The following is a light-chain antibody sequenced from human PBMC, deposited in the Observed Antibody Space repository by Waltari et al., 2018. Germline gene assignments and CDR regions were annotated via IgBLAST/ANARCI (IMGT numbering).Light chain of an antibody. CDR1: QSIYDN. CDR3: QQYNRWPPIT. CDR2: RAS. J-gene: IGKJ5*01. V-gene: IGKV3-15*01. Sequence: EVVMTQSSATLSVSPGESATLTCRASQSIYDNLAWYQHKPGQAPRLLIYRASTMATGIPARFSGRGSGTEFTLTISSLQSEDSAVYYCQQYNRWPPITFGQGTRLEIK.